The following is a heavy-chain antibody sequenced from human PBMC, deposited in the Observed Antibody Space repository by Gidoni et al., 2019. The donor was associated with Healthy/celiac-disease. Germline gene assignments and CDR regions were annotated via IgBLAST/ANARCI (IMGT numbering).Heavy chain of an antibody. CDR3: ARNYDILTGFDY. CDR2: IYSGGST. Sequence: EVQLVESGGGLVQPGGSLRLYCAASGFTVSSNYMSWVRQAPGKGLEWVSVIYSGGSTYYADSVKGRFTISRDNSKNTLYLQMNSLRAEDTAVYYCARNYDILTGFDYWGQGTLVTVSS. V-gene: IGHV3-66*01. CDR1: GFTVSSNY. D-gene: IGHD3-9*01. J-gene: IGHJ4*02.